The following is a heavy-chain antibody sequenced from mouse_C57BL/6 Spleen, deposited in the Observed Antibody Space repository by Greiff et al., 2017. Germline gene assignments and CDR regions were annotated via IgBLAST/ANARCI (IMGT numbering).Heavy chain of an antibody. Sequence: QVQLQQPGAELVKPGASVKLSCKASGYTFTSYWMHWVTQRPGQGLEWIGMIHPNSGSTNYNEKFKSKTTLTVDKSSSTAYMQLSSLTSEDAAVYYCARRVDGGIPSGFAYWGQGTLVTVSA. J-gene: IGHJ3*01. CDR3: ARRVDGGIPSGFAY. CDR1: GYTFTSYW. V-gene: IGHV1-64*01. D-gene: IGHD1-1*02. CDR2: IHPNSGST.